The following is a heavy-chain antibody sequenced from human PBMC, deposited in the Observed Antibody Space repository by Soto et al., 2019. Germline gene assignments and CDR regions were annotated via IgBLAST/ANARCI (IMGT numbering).Heavy chain of an antibody. D-gene: IGHD1-1*01. CDR2: IWSDGSNI. CDR1: GFIFSDYG. CDR3: ARDLRSNWNEDGWFDP. V-gene: IGHV3-33*01. J-gene: IGHJ5*02. Sequence: QVQLVESGGGVVQPGRSLRLSCVSSGFIFSDYGMHWVRQSPGKGLEWVAVIWSDGSNIHYADSVKGRFSISRDNSNNTLFLHMNSLRPEDTATYFCARDLRSNWNEDGWFDPWGQGTLVTVSS.